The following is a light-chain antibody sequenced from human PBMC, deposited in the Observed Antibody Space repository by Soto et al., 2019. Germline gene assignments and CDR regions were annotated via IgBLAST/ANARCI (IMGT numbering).Light chain of an antibody. CDR1: QSVTNNY. CDR3: QQYDRSPLT. V-gene: IGKV3-20*01. CDR2: GAS. Sequence: EIVLTQSPGTLSFSPGEGATLSCRASQSVTNNYLAWYQQKPGKAPSLLIYGASSRATGIPNRFSGSGSGTDFTLTISRLEPADVAVYYCQQYDRSPLTFGGGTKVEIK. J-gene: IGKJ4*02.